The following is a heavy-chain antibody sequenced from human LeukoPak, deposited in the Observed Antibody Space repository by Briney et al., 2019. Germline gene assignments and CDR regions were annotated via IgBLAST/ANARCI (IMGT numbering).Heavy chain of an antibody. CDR1: GFTFSSYW. J-gene: IGHJ4*02. V-gene: IGHV3-7*01. CDR2: IKQDGSEK. CDR3: ARDRGEPTLYYVDY. D-gene: IGHD3-16*01. Sequence: GGSLRLSCAASGFTFSSYWMSWVRQAPGKGLEWVANIKQDGSEKYYVDSVKGRFTISRDNAKNSLYLQMNSLRAEDTALYYCARDRGEPTLYYVDYWGQGTLVTVSA.